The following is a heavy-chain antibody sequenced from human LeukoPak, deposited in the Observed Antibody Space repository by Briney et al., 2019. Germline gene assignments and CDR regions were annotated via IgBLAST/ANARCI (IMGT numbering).Heavy chain of an antibody. CDR2: ISGSGGST. CDR1: GFTFKSAW. J-gene: IGHJ3*02. CDR3: AKDGGVPFVMTTVTTYAFDI. D-gene: IGHD4-17*01. Sequence: GGSLRLSCAASGFTFKSAWMNWVRQAPGKGLEWVSAISGSGGSTYYADSVKGRFTISRDNSKNTLYLQMNSLRAEDTAVYYCAKDGGVPFVMTTVTTYAFDIWGQGTMVTVSS. V-gene: IGHV3-23*01.